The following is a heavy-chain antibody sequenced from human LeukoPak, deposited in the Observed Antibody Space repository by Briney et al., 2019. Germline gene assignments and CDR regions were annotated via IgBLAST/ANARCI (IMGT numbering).Heavy chain of an antibody. CDR1: GFDFSDYS. CDR2: ISGSGGST. D-gene: IGHD3-22*01. J-gene: IGHJ4*02. V-gene: IGHV3-23*01. Sequence: PGGSLRLSCAASGFDFSDYSMHWVRQAPGKGLEWVSAISGSGGSTYYADSVKGRFTISRDNSKNTLYLQMNSLRAEDTAVYYCAKDTNQIYDSSGPFFDYWGQGTLVTVSS. CDR3: AKDTNQIYDSSGPFFDY.